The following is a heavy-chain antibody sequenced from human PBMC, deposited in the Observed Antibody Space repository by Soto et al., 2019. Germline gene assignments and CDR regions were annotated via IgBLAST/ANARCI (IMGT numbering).Heavy chain of an antibody. D-gene: IGHD3-10*01. V-gene: IGHV1-69*04. CDR3: ARDSSTSPGYEWFGEPNMDV. Sequence: ASVKVSCKASGGTFSSYTISWVRQAPGQGLEWMGRIIPILGIANYAQKFQGRVTITADKSTSTAYMELSSLRSEDTAVYYCARDSSTSPGYEWFGEPNMDVWGKGTTVTVSS. CDR2: IIPILGIA. J-gene: IGHJ6*03. CDR1: GGTFSSYT.